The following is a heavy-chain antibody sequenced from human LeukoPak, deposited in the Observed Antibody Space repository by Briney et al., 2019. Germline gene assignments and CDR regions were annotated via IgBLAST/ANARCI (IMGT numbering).Heavy chain of an antibody. V-gene: IGHV4-59*01. CDR2: FHNSRTT. CDR1: GGSISGYS. D-gene: IGHD6-19*01. CDR3: ARGRDSSGWRPTDY. Sequence: KPSETLSLTCTVSGGSISGYSWTWIRQPPGQGLEWIGYFHNSRTTSYNPSLTGRVIISVDTAMDQISLKLNPVTAADTAVYYCARGRDSSGWRPTDYWGQGTLVTVSS. J-gene: IGHJ4*02.